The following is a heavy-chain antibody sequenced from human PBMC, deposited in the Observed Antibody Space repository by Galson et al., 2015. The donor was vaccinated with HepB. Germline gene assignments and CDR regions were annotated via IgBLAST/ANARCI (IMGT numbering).Heavy chain of an antibody. V-gene: IGHV1-46*01. CDR1: GYTFTSYY. D-gene: IGHD6-25*01. CDR3: ARLPGDIAAVDY. J-gene: IGHJ4*02. Sequence: SVKVPCKASGYTFTSYYMHWVRQAPGQGLEWMGIINPSGGSTSYAQKFQGRVTMTRDTSTSTVYMELSSLRSEDTAVYYCARLPGDIAAVDYWGQGTLVTVSS. CDR2: INPSGGST.